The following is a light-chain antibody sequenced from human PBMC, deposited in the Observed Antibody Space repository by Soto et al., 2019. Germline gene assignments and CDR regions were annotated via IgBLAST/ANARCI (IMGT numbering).Light chain of an antibody. CDR1: QSIVYSDGKTS. Sequence: DVVMTQSPLSLPVNPGQPAYLSCRSSQSIVYSDGKTSLSWFKQRPGQSPRRLIYKVSTRDSGVPDRFRGRGSGADFTLKISSLEAEDIAIYYCMQGAYWPYTFGQGTKLDIK. V-gene: IGKV2-30*01. CDR2: KVS. CDR3: MQGAYWPYT. J-gene: IGKJ2*01.